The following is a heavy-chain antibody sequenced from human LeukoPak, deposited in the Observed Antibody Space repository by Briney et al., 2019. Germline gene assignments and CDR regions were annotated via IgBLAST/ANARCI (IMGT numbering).Heavy chain of an antibody. J-gene: IGHJ4*02. CDR2: ISSSGSTI. Sequence: GGSLRLSCAASGFTFSDYYMSWIRQAPGKGLEWVSYISSSGSTIYYADSVKGRFTISRDNAKNSLYLQMNSLRAEDTAVYYCARDYDYYDSSGPRHAGYWGQGTLVTVSS. D-gene: IGHD3-22*01. V-gene: IGHV3-11*04. CDR3: ARDYDYYDSSGPRHAGY. CDR1: GFTFSDYY.